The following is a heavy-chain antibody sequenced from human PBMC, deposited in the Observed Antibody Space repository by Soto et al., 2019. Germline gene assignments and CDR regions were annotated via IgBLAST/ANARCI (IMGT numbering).Heavy chain of an antibody. CDR2: IIPIFGTA. V-gene: IGHV1-69*01. J-gene: IGHJ6*02. CDR3: ARPLTIFGVVISPGLPYYGMDV. CDR1: GGTFSSYA. Sequence: QVQLVQSGAEVKKPGSSVKVSCKASGGTFSSYAISWVRQAPGQGLEWMGGIIPIFGTANYAQKFQGRVTITADESTSTAYMELSSLRSEDTAVYYCARPLTIFGVVISPGLPYYGMDVWCQGTTVTVSS. D-gene: IGHD3-3*01.